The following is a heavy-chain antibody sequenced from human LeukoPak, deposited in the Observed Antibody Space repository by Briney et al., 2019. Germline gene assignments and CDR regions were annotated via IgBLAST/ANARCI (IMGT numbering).Heavy chain of an antibody. CDR3: ASLYCSGGSCYRYYFDY. Sequence: ASVKVSCKASGYTFTSYGISWVRQAPGQGLEWMGWISAYNGNTNYAQKLQGRVTMTTDTSTSTAYMELRSLRSDDTAVYYCASLYCSGGSCYRYYFDYWGQGTLVTVSS. D-gene: IGHD2-15*01. J-gene: IGHJ4*02. CDR2: ISAYNGNT. CDR1: GYTFTSYG. V-gene: IGHV1-18*01.